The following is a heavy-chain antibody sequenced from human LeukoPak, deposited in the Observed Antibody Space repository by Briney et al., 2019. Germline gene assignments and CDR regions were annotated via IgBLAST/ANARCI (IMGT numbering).Heavy chain of an antibody. CDR2: INHSGST. CDR3: ASLTTVTTFGY. J-gene: IGHJ4*02. V-gene: IGHV4-34*01. D-gene: IGHD4-17*01. CDR1: GGSFSGYY. Sequence: KPSETLSLTCAGYGGSFSGYYWSWIRQPPGKGLEWIGEINHSGSTNYNPSLKSRVTISVDTSKNQFSLKLSSVTAADTAVYYCASLTTVTTFGYWGQGTLVTVSS.